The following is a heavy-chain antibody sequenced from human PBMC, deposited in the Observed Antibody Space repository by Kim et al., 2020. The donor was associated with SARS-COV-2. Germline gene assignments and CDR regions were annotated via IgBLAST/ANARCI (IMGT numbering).Heavy chain of an antibody. CDR1: GFTFSSYG. CDR2: IWYDGSNK. V-gene: IGHV3-33*06. Sequence: GGSLRLSCAASGFTFSSYGMHWVRQAPGKGLEWVAVIWYDGSNKYYADSVKGRFTISRDNSKNTLYLQMNSLRAEDTAVYYCAKDNRERGLQFDYWGQGTLVTVSS. J-gene: IGHJ4*02. D-gene: IGHD1-26*01. CDR3: AKDNRERGLQFDY.